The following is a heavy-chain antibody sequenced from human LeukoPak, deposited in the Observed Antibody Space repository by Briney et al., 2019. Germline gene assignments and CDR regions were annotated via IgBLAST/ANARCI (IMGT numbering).Heavy chain of an antibody. CDR1: GFTFSSYS. CDR2: ISSSNNTI. V-gene: IGHV3-48*02. D-gene: IGHD2-21*02. Sequence: GGSLRLSCAASGFTFSSYSMNWVRQAPGKGPEWVSYISSSNNTIYYADSVKGRFTISRDNAKNSLYLQMNSLRDEDTAVYYCARSTYCGGDCYPALGYWGQGTPVTVSS. CDR3: ARSTYCGGDCYPALGY. J-gene: IGHJ4*02.